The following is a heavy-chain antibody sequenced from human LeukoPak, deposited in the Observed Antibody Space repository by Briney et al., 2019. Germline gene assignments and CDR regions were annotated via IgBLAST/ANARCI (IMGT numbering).Heavy chain of an antibody. CDR3: ARDRLYGDPNYCDY. J-gene: IGHJ4*02. Sequence: SETLSLTCTVSGYSISSGYYWGWIRQPPGKGLEWIGSIYYTGNTYYNPSLKSRVTISVDTSKNQFSLNLHSVTAADTAVYYCARDRLYGDPNYCDYWGQGTLVTVSS. V-gene: IGHV4-38-2*02. CDR1: GYSISSGYY. D-gene: IGHD4-17*01. CDR2: IYYTGNT.